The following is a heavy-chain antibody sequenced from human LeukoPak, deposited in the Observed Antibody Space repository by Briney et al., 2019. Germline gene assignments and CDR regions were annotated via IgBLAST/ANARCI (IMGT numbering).Heavy chain of an antibody. V-gene: IGHV3-23*01. Sequence: GGSLRLSCAASGFTFSSYAMSWVRQAPGKGLEWVSAISGSGGSTYYADSVKGRFTISRDNSKNTLYLQMNSLRAEDTAVYYCAKETPAYCGGDCYSSFDYWGQGTLVTVSS. D-gene: IGHD2-21*01. CDR2: ISGSGGST. CDR1: GFTFSSYA. CDR3: AKETPAYCGGDCYSSFDY. J-gene: IGHJ4*02.